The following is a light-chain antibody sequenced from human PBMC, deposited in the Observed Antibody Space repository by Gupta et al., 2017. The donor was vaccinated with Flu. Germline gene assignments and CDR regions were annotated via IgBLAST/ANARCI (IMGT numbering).Light chain of an antibody. Sequence: GQTARIPGGGNNIGSKSVHWYQKKPGQAPVLVVCEERDRPSGIPERFSGSNSGTKATLKISRVEAGDEADYYCQVWDSSSDRRVFGTGTKVTVL. J-gene: IGLJ1*01. CDR2: EER. CDR1: NIGSKS. CDR3: QVWDSSSDRRV. V-gene: IGLV3-21*02.